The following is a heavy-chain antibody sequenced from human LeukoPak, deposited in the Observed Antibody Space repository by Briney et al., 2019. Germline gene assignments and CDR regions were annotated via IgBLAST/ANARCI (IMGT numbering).Heavy chain of an antibody. V-gene: IGHV1-69*06. CDR2: IIPIFGTA. CDR1: GGTFSSYA. Sequence: SVKVSCNASGGTFSSYAISWVRQAPGQGLEWMGGIIPIFGTANYAQKFQGRVTMTEDTSTDTAYMELSSLRSEDTAVYYCVTYDVAAGTGFDYWGQGTLVTVSS. J-gene: IGHJ4*02. CDR3: VTYDVAAGTGFDY. D-gene: IGHD6-13*01.